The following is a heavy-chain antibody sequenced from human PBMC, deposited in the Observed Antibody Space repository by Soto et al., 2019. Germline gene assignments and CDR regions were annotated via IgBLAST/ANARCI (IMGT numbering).Heavy chain of an antibody. CDR2: IYYSGST. Sequence: LSLTCTVSGGSISSSSYYWGWIRQPPGKGLEWIGSIYYSGSTYYNPSLKSRATISVDTSKNQFSLKLSSVTAADTAVYYCGRRGRGYSYGYYDYWGQGTLVTVSS. D-gene: IGHD5-18*01. CDR1: GGSISSSSYY. CDR3: GRRGRGYSYGYYDY. V-gene: IGHV4-39*01. J-gene: IGHJ4*02.